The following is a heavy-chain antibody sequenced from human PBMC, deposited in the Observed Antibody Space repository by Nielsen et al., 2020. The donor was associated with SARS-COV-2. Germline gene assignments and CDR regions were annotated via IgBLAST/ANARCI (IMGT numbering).Heavy chain of an antibody. Sequence: GGSLRLSCAASGFTFSSYGMHWVRQAPGKGLEWVAVISYDGSNKYYADSVKGRFTISRDNSKNTLYLQMNSLRAEDTAVYYCAKDRDCSSTSCYAFDYWGQGTLVTVSS. V-gene: IGHV3-30*18. D-gene: IGHD2-2*01. CDR2: ISYDGSNK. CDR3: AKDRDCSSTSCYAFDY. CDR1: GFTFSSYG. J-gene: IGHJ4*02.